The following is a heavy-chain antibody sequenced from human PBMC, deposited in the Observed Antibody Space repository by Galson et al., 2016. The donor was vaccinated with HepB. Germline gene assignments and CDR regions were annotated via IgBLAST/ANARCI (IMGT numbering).Heavy chain of an antibody. CDR1: GYTFTYFW. Sequence: QSGAEVKKPGESLKISCKGSGYTFTYFWIAWVRQMPGKGLVWMGIIYPDDSDIRYSQSFQGQVTISVDKSISTAYLEWSSLQASDTAMYYCASRGSFTPMDVWGQGTTVTVSS. D-gene: IGHD3-10*01. CDR3: ASRGSFTPMDV. J-gene: IGHJ6*02. V-gene: IGHV5-51*03. CDR2: IYPDDSDI.